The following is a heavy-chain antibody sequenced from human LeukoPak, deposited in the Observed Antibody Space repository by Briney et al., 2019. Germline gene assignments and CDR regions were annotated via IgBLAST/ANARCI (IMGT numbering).Heavy chain of an antibody. V-gene: IGHV4-39*01. J-gene: IGHJ4*02. CDR3: ARLWSRGASGALDY. CDR2: IYYSGST. D-gene: IGHD2-15*01. Sequence: PSETLSLTCTVSGGSISSSSYFWGWIRQPPGKGLEWIGNIYYSGSTYYNPSLKSRVTISVDTSKNQFSLKLNSVTAADTAVYSCARLWSRGASGALDYWGQGTLVTVSS. CDR1: GGSISSSSYF.